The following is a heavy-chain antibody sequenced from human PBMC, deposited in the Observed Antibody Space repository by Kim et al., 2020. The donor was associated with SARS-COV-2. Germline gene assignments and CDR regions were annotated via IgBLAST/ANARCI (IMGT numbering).Heavy chain of an antibody. CDR2: VYHSGST. D-gene: IGHD1-7*01. CDR1: GAYITNHY. V-gene: IGHV4-59*11. CDR3: VREGNLDGGSIFFDS. J-gene: IGHJ5*01. Sequence: SETLSLTCTVSGAYITNHYWSWIRQLPGKGLEWIGNVYHSGSTSNNTSLKSRVTMSVETSKRQFSLQVASVTAADTAIHYCVREGNLDGGSIFFDSWG.